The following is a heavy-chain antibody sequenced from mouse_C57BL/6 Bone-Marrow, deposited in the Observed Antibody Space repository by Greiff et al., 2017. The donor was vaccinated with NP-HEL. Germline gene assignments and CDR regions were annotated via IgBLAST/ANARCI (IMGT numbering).Heavy chain of an antibody. Sequence: EVKLVESGPGLVKPSQSLSLTCSVTGYSITSGYYWNWIRQFPGNKLEWMGYISYDGSNNYNPSLKNRISITRDTSKNQFFLKLNSVTTEDTATYYCARGPLYYGNTWFAYWGQGTLVTVSA. J-gene: IGHJ3*01. CDR1: GYSITSGYY. V-gene: IGHV3-6*01. CDR3: ARGPLYYGNTWFAY. D-gene: IGHD2-1*01. CDR2: ISYDGSN.